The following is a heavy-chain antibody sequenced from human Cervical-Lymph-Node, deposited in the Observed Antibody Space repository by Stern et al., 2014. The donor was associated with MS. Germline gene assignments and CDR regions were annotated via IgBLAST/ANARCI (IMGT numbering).Heavy chain of an antibody. Sequence: EVQLVESGGGLVKPGESLRLSCVASGFTFSSHGMNWVRQAPGKGLEWVAGIRADNSYMYYADSVRGRFTISRNNVDNLLYLRMNRLRAEDTAVYYCARDAAVTGDYYSSGLDVWGQGTTVTVSS. J-gene: IGHJ6*02. D-gene: IGHD6-19*01. V-gene: IGHV3-21*06. CDR1: GFTFSSHG. CDR2: IRADNSYM. CDR3: ARDAAVTGDYYSSGLDV.